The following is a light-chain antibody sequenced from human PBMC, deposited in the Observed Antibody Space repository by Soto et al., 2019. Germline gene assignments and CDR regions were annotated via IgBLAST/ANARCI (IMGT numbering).Light chain of an antibody. CDR1: QSVSSSY. CDR2: GAS. Sequence: EIVLTQSPGTLSLSPGERATLSCRASQSVSSSYLAWYQQKPGQAPRLLIYGASSRATGIPDRFSGSGSGTDFTLTISRVEPEDFAVYYCLQYGSSPTTFGQGTKLEIK. V-gene: IGKV3-20*01. CDR3: LQYGSSPTT. J-gene: IGKJ2*01.